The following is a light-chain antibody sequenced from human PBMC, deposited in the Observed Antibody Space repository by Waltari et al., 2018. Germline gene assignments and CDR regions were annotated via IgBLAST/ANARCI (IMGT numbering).Light chain of an antibody. CDR3: QQYGGAYT. CDR2: GAS. J-gene: IGKJ2*01. V-gene: IGKV3-20*01. Sequence: EIVLTQSQGPLSLSPGERATLACRASQSVRSSQLAWYQQKPGQAPRLLIYGASIRLTGIPDRFSGGESGTDFTLTISRLEPEDFAVYYCQQYGGAYTFGQGTKLEIK. CDR1: QSVRSSQ.